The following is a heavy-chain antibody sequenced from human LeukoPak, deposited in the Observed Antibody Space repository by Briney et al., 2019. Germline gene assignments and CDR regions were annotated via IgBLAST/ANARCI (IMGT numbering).Heavy chain of an antibody. CDR2: ISSSSSYM. V-gene: IGHV3-21*01. Sequence: PGGSLRLSCAASGFTFNTYNMNWVRQAPGKGLEWVSSISSSSSYMYYADSVRGRFTISRDNAKSSLYLQMNSLRAEDTAVYYCARASGGDRGYDLYYFGYWGQGSLVTVSS. D-gene: IGHD5-12*01. CDR1: GFTFNTYN. J-gene: IGHJ4*02. CDR3: ARASGGDRGYDLYYFGY.